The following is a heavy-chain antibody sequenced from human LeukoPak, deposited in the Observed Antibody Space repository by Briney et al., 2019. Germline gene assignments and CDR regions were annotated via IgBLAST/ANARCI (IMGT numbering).Heavy chain of an antibody. V-gene: IGHV3-21*01. Sequence: KPGGSLSLSRAASGFTFSSYSMDWVRQAPGKGLEWVSSISSSSSYIYYADSVKGRFTISRDYAKNSLYLQMNSLRAEDTAVYYCARGPDEDIVVVTAPDPLDYWGEATLVTVSS. CDR1: GFTFSSYS. J-gene: IGHJ4*02. D-gene: IGHD2-21*02. CDR3: ARGPDEDIVVVTAPDPLDY. CDR2: ISSSSSYI.